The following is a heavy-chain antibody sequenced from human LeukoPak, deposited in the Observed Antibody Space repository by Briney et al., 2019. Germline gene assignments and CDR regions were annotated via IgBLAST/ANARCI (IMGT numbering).Heavy chain of an antibody. J-gene: IGHJ3*02. Sequence: GGSLRLSCTASGFTFGDYAMSWFRQAPGKGLEWVANIKQDGSEKYYVDSVKGRFTISRDNAKNSLYLQMNSLRAEDTAVYYCARDPKWLRYAFDIWGQGTMVTVSS. CDR2: IKQDGSEK. V-gene: IGHV3-7*01. CDR3: ARDPKWLRYAFDI. D-gene: IGHD5-12*01. CDR1: GFTFGDYA.